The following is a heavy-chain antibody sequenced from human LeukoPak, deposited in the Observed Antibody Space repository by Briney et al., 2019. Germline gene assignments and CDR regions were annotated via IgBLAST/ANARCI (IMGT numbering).Heavy chain of an antibody. J-gene: IGHJ6*03. CDR1: GGSFSGYY. CDR3: ARGVGVIHYYYMDV. V-gene: IGHV4-34*01. D-gene: IGHD3-10*01. CDR2: INHSGST. Sequence: SETLSLTCAVYGGSFSGYYWSWIRQPPGKGLEWIGEINHSGSTNYNPSLKSRVTISVDTSKNQFSLKLSSVTAADTAVYYCARGVGVIHYYYMDVWGKGTTVTISS.